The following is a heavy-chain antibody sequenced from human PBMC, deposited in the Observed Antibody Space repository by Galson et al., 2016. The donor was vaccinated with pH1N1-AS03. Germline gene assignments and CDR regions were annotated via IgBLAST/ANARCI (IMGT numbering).Heavy chain of an antibody. V-gene: IGHV3-49*04. J-gene: IGHJ6*03. CDR1: GFNFGDYP. Sequence: SLRLSCAGSGFNFGDYPMSWVRQAPGKGLEWVGFIRSRASTGTTEYAGSVKGRFTISRDDSKSIAYLQMNSLKTEDTAVDYCTRCEPTYYYGSGRYYDGNYYYYMDVWGKGTTVTVSS. D-gene: IGHD3-10*01. CDR2: IRSRASTGTT. CDR3: TRCEPTYYYGSGRYYDGNYYYYMDV.